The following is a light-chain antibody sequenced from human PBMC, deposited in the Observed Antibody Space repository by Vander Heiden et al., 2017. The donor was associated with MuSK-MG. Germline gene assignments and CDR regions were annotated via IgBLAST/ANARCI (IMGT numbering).Light chain of an antibody. J-gene: IGLJ2*01. CDR3: ASWDDSLHGVV. CDR2: SNN. CDR1: HANIKSHT. V-gene: IGLV1-44*01. Sequence: QSVLTQSPSASGSPEQRVTISCSGSHANIKSHTVTWYQLVPGADPKLVIYSNNQRPSGVPDRFSGSKSGTSASLAISGLQSEEEADYYCASWDDSLHGVVFGGGTKLTVL.